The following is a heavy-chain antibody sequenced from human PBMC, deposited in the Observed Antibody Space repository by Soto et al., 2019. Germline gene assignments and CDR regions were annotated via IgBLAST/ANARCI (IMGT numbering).Heavy chain of an antibody. D-gene: IGHD3-10*01. Sequence: TLSLTCNVSGGSLTSGGYYWTWVRHHPGKALEWVGSIHYNGDAYFSPSLRSRISITLDTSKNEFSLMMTSVTAADTAIYFCARGDTRGRGVPTYVHYWGPGIQVTVSS. CDR1: GGSLTSGGYY. CDR2: IHYNGDA. V-gene: IGHV4-31*03. J-gene: IGHJ4*02. CDR3: ARGDTRGRGVPTYVHY.